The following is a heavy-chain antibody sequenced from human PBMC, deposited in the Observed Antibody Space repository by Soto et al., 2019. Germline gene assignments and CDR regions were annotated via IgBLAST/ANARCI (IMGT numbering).Heavy chain of an antibody. CDR2: MNPGSGDT. J-gene: IGHJ5*02. CDR3: ARMATFGSLNWFDP. CDR1: GYSFTNHD. V-gene: IGHV1-8*01. Sequence: ASVKVSCKASGYSFTNHDVTWVRQATGQGLEWVGWMNPGSGDTGYAQKFQGRVTMTRDISIATAYMELSSLRSDDTAIYYCARMATFGSLNWFDPWGQGTLGTV. D-gene: IGHD3-16*01.